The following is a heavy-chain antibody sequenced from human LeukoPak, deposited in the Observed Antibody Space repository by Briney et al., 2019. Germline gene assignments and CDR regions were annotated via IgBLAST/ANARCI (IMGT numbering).Heavy chain of an antibody. D-gene: IGHD4-23*01. V-gene: IGHV4-4*07. Sequence: SETLSLTCTVSGGSISNYYWSWIRQPAGKELEWIGRVYTSGYTNDNPSLKSRVTMSIDTSKKQFSLRLGSVTAAGTAFYYFGGIGNGGRGDAFDVWGQGTMVTVSS. CDR1: GGSISNYY. J-gene: IGHJ3*01. CDR3: GGIGNGGRGDAFDV. CDR2: VYTSGYT.